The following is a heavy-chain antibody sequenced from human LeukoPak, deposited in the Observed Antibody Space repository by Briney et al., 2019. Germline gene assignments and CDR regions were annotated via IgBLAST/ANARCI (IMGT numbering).Heavy chain of an antibody. CDR3: ARDWQMYYYDSSGYSFDY. CDR1: GYTFTSYY. CDR2: INPSGGST. J-gene: IGHJ4*02. V-gene: IGHV1-46*01. D-gene: IGHD3-22*01. Sequence: ASVKVSCKASGYTFTSYYMHWVRQAPGQGLEWMGIINPSGGSTSYAQKFQGRVTMTRDTSTSTVYMELSGLRSEDTAVYYCARDWQMYYYDSSGYSFDYWGQGTLVTVSS.